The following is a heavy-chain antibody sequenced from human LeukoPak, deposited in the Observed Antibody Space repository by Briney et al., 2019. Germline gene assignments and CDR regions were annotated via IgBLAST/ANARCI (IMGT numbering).Heavy chain of an antibody. CDR3: AKDMNTVTTTFDY. J-gene: IGHJ4*02. D-gene: IGHD4-17*01. CDR1: GFNFNNYW. CDR2: ISNDATKK. Sequence: GGSLRLSCAASGFNFNNYWMSWLRQAPGKGLEWVAVISNDATKKYYADSVKGRSTISRDNSENTLYLQMNSLRAEDTAVYYCAKDMNTVTTTFDYWGQGTLVTVSS. V-gene: IGHV3-30*18.